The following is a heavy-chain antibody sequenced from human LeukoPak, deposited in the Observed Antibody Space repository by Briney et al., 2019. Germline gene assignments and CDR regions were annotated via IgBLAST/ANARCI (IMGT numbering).Heavy chain of an antibody. CDR3: ARAARLLRSANYYYYGMYV. V-gene: IGHV4-39*06. D-gene: IGHD3-16*01. CDR2: INCSGST. J-gene: IGHJ6*02. Sequence: SETLSLTCTVSGGTISSSAYCWGWLRQPPGQGLVWIGSINCSGSTYYNPSLSSRVTTCVDTYNNQFPHKMSSVTAADTAVYFCARAARLLRSANYYYYGMYVWGQGTTVTVSS. CDR1: GGTISSSAYC.